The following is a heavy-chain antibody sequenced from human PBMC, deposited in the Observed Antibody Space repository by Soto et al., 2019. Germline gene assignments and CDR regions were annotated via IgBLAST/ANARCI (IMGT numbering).Heavy chain of an antibody. CDR1: GGSISTSRSY. CDR3: ARQPTTGDTDLWFDP. Sequence: QLQLLESGPGLVKASETLSLTCSVSGGSISTSRSYWAWIRQPPGKGLEWLANIFYSGSTFYNPSRASRVSVSVDTSKNEFSLNLRSVPAADTAVYYCARQPTTGDTDLWFDPWGQGTLVTVSS. CDR2: IFYSGST. D-gene: IGHD2-21*01. V-gene: IGHV4-39*01. J-gene: IGHJ5*02.